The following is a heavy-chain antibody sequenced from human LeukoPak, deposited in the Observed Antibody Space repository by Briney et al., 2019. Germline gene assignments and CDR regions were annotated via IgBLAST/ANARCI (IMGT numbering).Heavy chain of an antibody. V-gene: IGHV3-23*01. CDR2: ISSSADST. CDR3: AKGAYGSRSYYLYFFDS. J-gene: IGHJ4*02. Sequence: GGSLRLSCAASGFTVSSNYMSWVRQAPGRGLEWVSVISSSADSTYYADSVKGRFTISRDNSKNTLYLQMNSLRAEDTAIYYCAKGAYGSRSYYLYFFDSWGLGTLVTVSS. D-gene: IGHD3-10*01. CDR1: GFTVSSNY.